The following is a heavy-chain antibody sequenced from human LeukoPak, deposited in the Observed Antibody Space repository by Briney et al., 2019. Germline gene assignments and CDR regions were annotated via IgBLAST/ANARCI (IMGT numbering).Heavy chain of an antibody. V-gene: IGHV3-7*01. Sequence: GGSLRLSCVGSGFTFSDYWMSWVRQAPGKGLEWVANIKQDGSEKDYADALKGRFTISRDNAKNSLYLQMNSLRAEDTAVYYCARWLELMRNFDWWGQGTLVTVSP. CDR2: IKQDGSEK. J-gene: IGHJ4*02. CDR1: GFTFSDYW. D-gene: IGHD5-24*01. CDR3: ARWLELMRNFDW.